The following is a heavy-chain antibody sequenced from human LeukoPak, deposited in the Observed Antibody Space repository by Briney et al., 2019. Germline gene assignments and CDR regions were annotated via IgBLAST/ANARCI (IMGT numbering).Heavy chain of an antibody. D-gene: IGHD1-26*01. CDR1: GGTFSSYA. CDR3: ARERERELFFDY. Sequence: ASVKVSCKASGGTFSSYAISWVRQAPGQGLEWMGRIIPIFGTANYAQKFQGRVTITTDESTGTAYMELSSLRSEDTAVYYCARERERELFFDYWGQGTLVTVSS. CDR2: IIPIFGTA. V-gene: IGHV1-69*05. J-gene: IGHJ4*02.